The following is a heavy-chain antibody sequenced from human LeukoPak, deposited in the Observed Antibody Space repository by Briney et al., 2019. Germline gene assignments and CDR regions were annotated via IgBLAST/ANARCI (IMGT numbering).Heavy chain of an antibody. J-gene: IGHJ4*02. CDR2: ISYDGSNK. CDR1: GFTFSSYG. V-gene: IGHV3-30*18. D-gene: IGHD2-8*01. Sequence: GGSLRLSCAASGFTFSSYGMHWVRQAPGKGLEWVAVISYDGSNKYYADSVKGRFTISRDNSKNTLYLQMNSLRAEDAAVYYCAKSVYDYWGQGTLVTVSS. CDR3: AKSVYDY.